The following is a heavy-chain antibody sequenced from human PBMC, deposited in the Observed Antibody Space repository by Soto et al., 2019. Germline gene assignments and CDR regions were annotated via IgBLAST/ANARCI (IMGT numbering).Heavy chain of an antibody. J-gene: IGHJ3*02. CDR3: ARLLPDLGYCSSTSCYQRRHDAFDI. D-gene: IGHD2-2*01. CDR1: GGSISSYY. CDR2: IYYSGST. V-gene: IGHV4-59*08. Sequence: SETLYLTCTVSGGSISSYYWSWIRQPPGKGLEWIGYIYYSGSTNYNPSLKSRVTISVDTSKNQFSLKLTSVTTADTAVYYCARLLPDLGYCSSTSCYQRRHDAFDIWGQGTMVTVSS.